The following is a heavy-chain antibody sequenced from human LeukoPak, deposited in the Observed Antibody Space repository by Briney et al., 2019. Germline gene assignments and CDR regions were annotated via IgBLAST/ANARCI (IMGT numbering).Heavy chain of an antibody. Sequence: ASVKVSCKASGYTFTSYGISWVRQAPGQGLEWMGWISAYNGNTNYAQKLQGRVTMTTDTSTSTAYMELRSLRSDDTAVYYCARDKMSGGYCSSTSCYNAFDIWGQGTKVTVSS. J-gene: IGHJ3*02. CDR1: GYTFTSYG. V-gene: IGHV1-18*01. CDR2: ISAYNGNT. D-gene: IGHD2-2*02. CDR3: ARDKMSGGYCSSTSCYNAFDI.